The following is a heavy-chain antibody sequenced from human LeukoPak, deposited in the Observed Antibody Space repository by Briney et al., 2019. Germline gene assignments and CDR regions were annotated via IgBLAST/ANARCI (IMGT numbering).Heavy chain of an antibody. Sequence: SGGSLRLSCAASGFTLSSYAMSWVRQAPGKGLEWVSAISGSGGSTYYADSVKGRFTISRDNSKNTLYLQMNSLRAEDTAVYYCAKEYYDFWSGYYTGNLFDYWGQGALVTVSS. CDR1: GFTLSSYA. CDR3: AKEYYDFWSGYYTGNLFDY. CDR2: ISGSGGST. V-gene: IGHV3-23*01. J-gene: IGHJ4*02. D-gene: IGHD3-3*01.